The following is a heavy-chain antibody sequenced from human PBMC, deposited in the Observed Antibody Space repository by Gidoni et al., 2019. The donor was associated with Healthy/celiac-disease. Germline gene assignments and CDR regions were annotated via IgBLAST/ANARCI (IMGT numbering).Heavy chain of an antibody. CDR2: IKQDGSEK. CDR1: GFSFSTYW. V-gene: IGHV3-7*03. Sequence: EVQLVESGGGLVQPGGSLRLSCAASGFSFSTYWMSWVRQAPGKGLEWVANIKQDGSEKYYVDSVKGRFTISRDNAKNSLYLQMNSLRAEDTAVYYCARGTYSSSSGYYWGQGTLVTVSS. J-gene: IGHJ4*02. D-gene: IGHD6-6*01. CDR3: ARGTYSSSSGYY.